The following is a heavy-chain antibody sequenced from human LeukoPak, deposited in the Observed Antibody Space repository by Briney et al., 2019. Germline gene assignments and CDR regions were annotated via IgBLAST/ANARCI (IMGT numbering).Heavy chain of an antibody. CDR2: IKQDGSET. Sequence: GESLRLSCEASGLTFSNFWMTWLRQAPGKGLEWVANIKQDGSETYYLDSVRGRFTISRDNAKNSMYLQMNSLKAEDTAVYYCVGCSGGTCSDFDYWGRGTLVTVSS. V-gene: IGHV3-7*01. D-gene: IGHD2-15*01. J-gene: IGHJ4*02. CDR1: GLTFSNFW. CDR3: VGCSGGTCSDFDY.